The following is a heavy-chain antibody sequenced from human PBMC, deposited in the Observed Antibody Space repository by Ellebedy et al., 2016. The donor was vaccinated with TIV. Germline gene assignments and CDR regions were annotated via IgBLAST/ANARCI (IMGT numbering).Heavy chain of an antibody. CDR2: IKQDGSEK. V-gene: IGHV3-7*01. Sequence: GGSLRLXXAASGFNFGSYAVTWVRQAPGKGPEWVSNIKQDGSEKNYVDSVKGRFTISRDNAKNSLYLEMNSLRVDDTAMYYCARDQPFGSFWGQGTLVTVSS. J-gene: IGHJ4*02. D-gene: IGHD3-10*01. CDR3: ARDQPFGSF. CDR1: GFNFGSYA.